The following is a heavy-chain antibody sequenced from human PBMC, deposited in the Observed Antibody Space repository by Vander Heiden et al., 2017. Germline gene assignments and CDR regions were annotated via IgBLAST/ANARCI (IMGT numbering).Heavy chain of an antibody. J-gene: IGHJ4*02. CDR2: ISATGATT. D-gene: IGHD6-25*01. CDR3: AKNPTQYSSGYYFDS. V-gene: IGHV3-23*01. Sequence: EVQLLESGGGLVQSGGSLRLSCAASAFTFSSYAMTWVPQSPGKGLEWVSGISATGATTYDAESVKGRFTISRDNDKNMVDLQMNSLRGEDTAVYYCAKNPTQYSSGYYFDSWGRGALVTVSS. CDR1: AFTFSSYA.